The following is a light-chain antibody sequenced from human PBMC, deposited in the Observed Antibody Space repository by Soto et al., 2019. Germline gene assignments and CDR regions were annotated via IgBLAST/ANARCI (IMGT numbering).Light chain of an antibody. V-gene: IGKV3D-20*02. CDR2: GAS. J-gene: IGKJ5*01. Sequence: IVLTHSPATLSFSLGEIATLSFRASQSVSISYLAWYQQKPGQAPRLLIYGASSRATGIPDRFTGSGSGTDFTLTITSLEPEDFAVYYCQQRIKWPITFGQGTRLEIK. CDR1: QSVSISY. CDR3: QQRIKWPIT.